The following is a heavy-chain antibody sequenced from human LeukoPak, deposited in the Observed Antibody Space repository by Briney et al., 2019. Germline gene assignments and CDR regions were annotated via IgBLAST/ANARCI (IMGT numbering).Heavy chain of an antibody. CDR3: ARDHQSAFDI. CDR1: GGSISSGGYY. D-gene: IGHD2-2*01. V-gene: IGHV4-30-2*01. J-gene: IGHJ3*02. CDR2: IYHSGST. Sequence: SQTLSLTCTVSGGSISSGGYYWSWIRQPPGKGLEWIGYIYHSGSTYYNPSLKSRVTISVDRSKNQFSLKLSSVTAADTAVYYCARDHQSAFDIWGQGTMVTVSS.